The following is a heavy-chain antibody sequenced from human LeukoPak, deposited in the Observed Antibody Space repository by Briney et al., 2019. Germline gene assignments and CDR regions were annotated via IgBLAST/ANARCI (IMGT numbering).Heavy chain of an antibody. D-gene: IGHD6-13*01. Sequence: GSLRLSCAASGFTFSSYAMSWVRQAPGKGLEWVSAISGSGGSTYYADSVKGRFTISRDNSKNTLYLQMNSLRAEDTAVYYCARLDSSWYYFDYWGQGTLVTVSS. V-gene: IGHV3-23*01. CDR1: GFTFSSYA. CDR2: ISGSGGST. J-gene: IGHJ4*02. CDR3: ARLDSSWYYFDY.